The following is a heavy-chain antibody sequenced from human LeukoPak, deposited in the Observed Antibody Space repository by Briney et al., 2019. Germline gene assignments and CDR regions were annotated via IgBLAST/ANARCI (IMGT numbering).Heavy chain of an antibody. Sequence: GGSLRLSCAASGFTFSSYSMNWVRQAPGKGLEWVSYISSSSSTIYYADSVKGRFTISRDNAKNSLYLQMNSLRAEDTAVYYCARDIGYCSSTGRGYWYFDLWGRGTLVTVSS. D-gene: IGHD2-2*01. J-gene: IGHJ2*01. CDR2: ISSSSSTI. V-gene: IGHV3-48*04. CDR3: ARDIGYCSSTGRGYWYFDL. CDR1: GFTFSSYS.